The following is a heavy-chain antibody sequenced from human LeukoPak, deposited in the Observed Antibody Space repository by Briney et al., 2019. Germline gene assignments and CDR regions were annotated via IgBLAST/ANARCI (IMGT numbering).Heavy chain of an antibody. CDR1: GFTFSSYA. CDR3: ARDVHSGSYY. CDR2: ISYDGSNK. V-gene: IGHV3-30*04. Sequence: GGSLRLSCAASGFTFSSYAMHWVRQAPGKGLERVAVISYDGSNKYYADSVKGRFTISRDNSKNTLYLQMNSLRAEDTAVYYCARDVHSGSYYWGQGTLVTVSS. J-gene: IGHJ4*02. D-gene: IGHD1-26*01.